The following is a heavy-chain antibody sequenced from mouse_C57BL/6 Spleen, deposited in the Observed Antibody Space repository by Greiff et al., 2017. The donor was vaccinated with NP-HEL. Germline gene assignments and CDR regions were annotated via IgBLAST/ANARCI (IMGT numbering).Heavy chain of an antibody. J-gene: IGHJ4*01. V-gene: IGHV1-55*01. CDR1: GYTFTSYW. Sequence: VQLQQPGAELVKPGASVKMSCTASGYTFTSYWITWVKQSPGQGLEWIGDIYTGGGSTNYNEKFKSSSTLTVDTASSTPYMQLSSLTSEDSAVYYCARARAYAMDYWGQGTSVTVSS. CDR3: ARARAYAMDY. CDR2: IYTGGGST.